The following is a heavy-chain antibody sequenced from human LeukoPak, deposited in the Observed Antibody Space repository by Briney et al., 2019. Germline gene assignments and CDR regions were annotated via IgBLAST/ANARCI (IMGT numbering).Heavy chain of an antibody. CDR1: GGSISSGDYY. D-gene: IGHD1-26*01. V-gene: IGHV4-30-4*08. J-gene: IGHJ4*02. CDR2: IYYSGST. Sequence: PSQTLSLTCTVSGGSISSGDYYWSWIRQPPGKGLEWIGYIYYSGSTYYNPSLKSRVTISVDTSKNQFSLKLSSVTAADTAVYYCARAKGVGATHIDYWGQGTLVTVSS. CDR3: ARAKGVGATHIDY.